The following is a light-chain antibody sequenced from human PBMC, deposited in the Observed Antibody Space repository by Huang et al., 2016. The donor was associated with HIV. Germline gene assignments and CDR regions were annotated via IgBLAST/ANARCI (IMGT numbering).Light chain of an antibody. CDR1: QGISNS. CDR2: AAS. V-gene: IGKV1-NL1*01. CDR3: QQYYGTPLT. J-gene: IGKJ4*01. Sequence: DIQMTQSPSSLSASVGDRVTITCRASQGISNSLAWYQQKPGKAPKLLLDAASNVESGVPSRCSGSGAGADYTLTISSLQPEDFATYYCQQYYGTPLTFGGGTKVEIK.